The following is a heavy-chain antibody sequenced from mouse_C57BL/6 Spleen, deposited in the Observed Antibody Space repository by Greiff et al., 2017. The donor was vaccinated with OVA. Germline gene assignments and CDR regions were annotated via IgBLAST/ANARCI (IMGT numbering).Heavy chain of an antibody. CDR2: IYPGDGDT. D-gene: IGHD2-5*01. Sequence: VKLQQSGPELVKPGASVKISCKASGYAFSSSWMNWVKQRPGKGLEWIGRIYPGDGDTNYNGKFKGKATLTADKSSSTAYMQLSSLTSEDSAVYFCARDSNSYYAMDYLGQGTSVTVSS. CDR3: ARDSNSYYAMDY. V-gene: IGHV1-82*01. CDR1: GYAFSSSW. J-gene: IGHJ4*01.